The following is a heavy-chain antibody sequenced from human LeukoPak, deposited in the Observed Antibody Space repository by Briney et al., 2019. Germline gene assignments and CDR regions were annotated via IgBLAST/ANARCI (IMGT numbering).Heavy chain of an antibody. CDR1: GLIFSGHS. J-gene: IGHJ6*02. D-gene: IGHD3-16*01. V-gene: IGHV3-23*01. Sequence: PGGSLRLSCAASGLIFSGHSMTWVRPTAWKGLAWVSVIFGNGVKTYYADSLKGRFTISRDNSKSTLYLQMNSLRADDTAVYYCARVGDWSNYFGMDAWGQGTTVSVSS. CDR3: ARVGDWSNYFGMDA. CDR2: IFGNGVKT.